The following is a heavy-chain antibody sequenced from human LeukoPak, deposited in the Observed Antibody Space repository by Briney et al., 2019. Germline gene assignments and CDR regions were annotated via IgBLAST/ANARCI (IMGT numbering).Heavy chain of an antibody. CDR2: ISYDGSNK. J-gene: IGHJ4*02. Sequence: GRSLRLSCAASGFTFSSYGMHWVRQAPGKGLEWVAVISYDGSNKYYAGSVKGRFTISRDNSKNTLYLQMNSLRAEDTAVYYCAKGSPIYSGYFYWGQGTLVTVSS. CDR1: GFTFSSYG. D-gene: IGHD5-12*01. CDR3: AKGSPIYSGYFY. V-gene: IGHV3-30*18.